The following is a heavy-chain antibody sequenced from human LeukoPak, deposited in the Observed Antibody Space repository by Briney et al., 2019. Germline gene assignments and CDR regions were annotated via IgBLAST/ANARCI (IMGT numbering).Heavy chain of an antibody. V-gene: IGHV4-61*02. CDR2: IYTSGST. Sequence: PSQTLSLTCTGSGGSISSGSYYWSWIRQPAGKGLEWIGRIYTSGSTNYNPSLKSRVTISVGTSKNQFSLKLSSVTAADTAVYYCARATGYDYVHIWGQGTMVTVSS. J-gene: IGHJ3*02. D-gene: IGHD3-16*01. CDR1: GGSISSGSYY. CDR3: ARATGYDYVHI.